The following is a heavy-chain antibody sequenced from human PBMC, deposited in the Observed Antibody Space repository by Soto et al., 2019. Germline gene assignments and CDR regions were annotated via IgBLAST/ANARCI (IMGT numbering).Heavy chain of an antibody. CDR2: INPADGGT. J-gene: IGHJ4*02. CDR3: ARKYYFDY. V-gene: IGHV1-46*01. CDR1: GYIFTRYY. Sequence: QVQLVQSGAEVKKPGASVKLSCRASGYIFTRYYIHWVRQAPGQGLEWMGIINPADGGTTYAQKFQGRITMTRDTSTSTVYMDLVSLRFEDTAVYFWARKYYFDYWGQGTRVTVSS.